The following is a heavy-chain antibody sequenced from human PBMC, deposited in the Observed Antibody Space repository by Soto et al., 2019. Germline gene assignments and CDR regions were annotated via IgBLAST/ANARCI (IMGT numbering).Heavy chain of an antibody. D-gene: IGHD3-10*01. CDR1: GGSISSYY. V-gene: IGHV4-59*01. J-gene: IGHJ4*02. CDR2: IYYSGST. CDR3: ARVKTGSYFDY. Sequence: QVQLQESGPGLVKPSETLSLTCTVSGGSISSYYWSWIRQPPGKGLEWIGYIYYSGSTNYNPSLKSRVTISVDPSKSQFSLKLSSVTAADPAVYYCARVKTGSYFDYWGQGTLVTVSS.